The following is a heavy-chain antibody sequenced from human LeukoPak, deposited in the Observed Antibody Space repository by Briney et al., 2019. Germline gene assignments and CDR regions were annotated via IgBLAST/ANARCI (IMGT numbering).Heavy chain of an antibody. Sequence: SETLSLTCTVAGGSISSSSYYWGWIRQPPGRGLEWIGSIYYSGSTYYNPSLKSRVTISVDTSKNQFSLKLSSVTAADTAVYYCARHGLLRYFDWSPYNWFDPWGQGTLVTVSS. V-gene: IGHV4-39*01. CDR1: GGSISSSSYY. J-gene: IGHJ5*02. D-gene: IGHD3-9*01. CDR3: ARHGLLRYFDWSPYNWFDP. CDR2: IYYSGST.